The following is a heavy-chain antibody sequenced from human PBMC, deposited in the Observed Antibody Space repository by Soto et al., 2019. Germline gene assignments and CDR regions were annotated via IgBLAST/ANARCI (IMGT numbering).Heavy chain of an antibody. CDR3: ARDGGVHGMDV. CDR1: GYTFTSYA. V-gene: IGHV1-3*01. J-gene: IGHJ6*02. CDR2: INAGNGNT. Sequence: KKAPASVKVSCKASGYTFTSYAMHWVRQAPGQRLEWMGWINAGNGNTKYSQKFQGRVTITRDTSASTAYMELSSLRSEDTAVYYCARDGGVHGMDVWGQGTTVTVSS. D-gene: IGHD3-16*01.